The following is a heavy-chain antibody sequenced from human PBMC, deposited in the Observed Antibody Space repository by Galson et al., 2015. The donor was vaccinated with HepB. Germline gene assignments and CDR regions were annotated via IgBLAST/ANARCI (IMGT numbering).Heavy chain of an antibody. CDR1: GFSLRTRGVG. D-gene: IGHD4-17*01. CDR2: LYWDDDK. V-gene: IGHV2-5*02. J-gene: IGHJ4*02. Sequence: PALVKPPQTLTLTCTFSGFSLRTRGVGVGWIRQPPGKALEWLALLYWDDDKRYSPSLKSRLTITKDTSKNQVGLTMTNMDPVYTATYYCVHRYGDDYFDSLGQGTLVTVSS. CDR3: VHRYGDDYFDS.